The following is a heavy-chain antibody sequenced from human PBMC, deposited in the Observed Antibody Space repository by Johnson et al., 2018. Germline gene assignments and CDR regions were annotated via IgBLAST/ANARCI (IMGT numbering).Heavy chain of an antibody. CDR1: GFTFSTYW. D-gene: IGHD1-26*01. V-gene: IGHV3-74*01. Sequence: VQLQESGGGLVQPGGSLRLSCAASGFTFSTYWMHWVRQAPGKGLIWVSRINGDGSTTNYADSVKGRFTISRDNSKNPVFLQMSSLRADDTAVYYCAAFLPGSYMAYLQSWGQGTLVTVSS. J-gene: IGHJ1*01. CDR3: AAFLPGSYMAYLQS. CDR2: INGDGSTT.